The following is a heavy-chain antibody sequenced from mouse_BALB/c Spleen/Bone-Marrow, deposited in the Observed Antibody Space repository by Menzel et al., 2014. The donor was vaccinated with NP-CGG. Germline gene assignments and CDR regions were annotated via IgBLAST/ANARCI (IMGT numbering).Heavy chain of an antibody. Sequence: QVTLKVSGPGILQPSQTLSLTCSFSGFSLXTSGMGVVWIRQPSGKGLEWLVHIWWDDVNRSNPALQSRLTISKDTSRSQVILKIAMVDTADTATYYGARIRYDDASYAMDYWGQGTSLTVSS. CDR2: IWWDDVN. CDR3: ARIRYDDASYAMDY. J-gene: IGHJ4*01. D-gene: IGHD2-14*01. V-gene: IGHV8-8*01. CDR1: GFSLXTSGMG.